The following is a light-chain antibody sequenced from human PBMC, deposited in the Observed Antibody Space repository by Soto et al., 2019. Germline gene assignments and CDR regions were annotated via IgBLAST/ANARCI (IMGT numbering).Light chain of an antibody. CDR1: QSVNSY. V-gene: IGKV3-11*01. CDR2: DAS. J-gene: IGKJ1*01. CDR3: QQRGA. Sequence: EIVLTQSPATLSLSPGERATLSCRGSQSVNSYLAWYQQKPGQAPRRLIYDASNRATGIPARFSASGSGTDFTLTISSLEPEDFAVYYCQQRGAFGQGTKVEIK.